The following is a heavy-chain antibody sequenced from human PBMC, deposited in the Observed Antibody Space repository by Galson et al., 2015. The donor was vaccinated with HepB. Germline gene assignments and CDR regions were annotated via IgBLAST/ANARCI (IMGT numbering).Heavy chain of an antibody. CDR1: GFTFGDYA. J-gene: IGHJ4*02. D-gene: IGHD3-22*01. V-gene: IGHV3-49*03. CDR2: IRSKAYGGTT. CDR3: TKDGPKYYYDSSGYLPRY. Sequence: FLRLSCAASGFTFGDYAMSWFRQAPGKGLEWVGFIRSKAYGGTTEYAASVKGRFTISRDDSKSIAYLQMNSLKTEDTAVYYCTKDGPKYYYDSSGYLPRYWGQGTLVTVSS.